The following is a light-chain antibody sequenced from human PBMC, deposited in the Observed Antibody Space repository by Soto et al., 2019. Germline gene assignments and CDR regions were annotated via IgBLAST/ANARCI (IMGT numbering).Light chain of an antibody. CDR3: QQSYDMPWT. CDR1: QSISSW. J-gene: IGKJ1*01. V-gene: IGKV1-39*01. CDR2: AAD. Sequence: DIQMTRSPSTLTASVGDRVTITCQASQSISSWLAWFQQKPGKAPSLLIFAADNLQDGVPSRFSGSGSGRDVSLTISSLQPEDFATYYCQQSYDMPWTFGQGTKVDIK.